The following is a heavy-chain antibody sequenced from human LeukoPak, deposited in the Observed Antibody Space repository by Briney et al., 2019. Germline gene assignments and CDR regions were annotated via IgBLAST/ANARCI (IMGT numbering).Heavy chain of an antibody. CDR3: AIFEYSSSSPVYYYYYMDV. V-gene: IGHV3-30*02. J-gene: IGHJ6*03. CDR1: GFTFSSYG. CDR2: IWYDGSNK. D-gene: IGHD6-6*01. Sequence: GGSLRLSCAASGFTFSSYGMHWVRQAPGKGLEWVAFIWYDGSNKYYADSVKGRFTISRDNSKNTLYLQMNSLRAEDTAVYYCAIFEYSSSSPVYYYYYMDVWGKGTTVTVSS.